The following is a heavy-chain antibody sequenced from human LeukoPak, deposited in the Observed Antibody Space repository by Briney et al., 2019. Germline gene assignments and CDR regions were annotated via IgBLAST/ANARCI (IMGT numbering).Heavy chain of an antibody. J-gene: IGHJ3*02. Sequence: GASVKVSCKVSGYTLTELSMHWVRQAPGKGLEWMGGFDPEDGETIYAQKFQGRVTMTEDTSTDTAYMELSSLRSEDTAVYYCATELDYRSSRAFDIWGQGTMVTVSS. V-gene: IGHV1-24*01. CDR1: GYTLTELS. CDR3: ATELDYRSSRAFDI. CDR2: FDPEDGET. D-gene: IGHD4-11*01.